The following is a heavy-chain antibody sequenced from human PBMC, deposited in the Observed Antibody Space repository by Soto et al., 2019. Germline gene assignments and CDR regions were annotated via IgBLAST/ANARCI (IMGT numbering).Heavy chain of an antibody. CDR3: ASPTTVTTIRDYYYMDV. V-gene: IGHV4-39*01. Sequence: SETLSLTCTVSGGPISSSSYYWGWIRQPPGKGLEWIGSIYYSGSTYYNPSLKSRVTISVDTSKNQFSLKLSSVTAADTAVYYCASPTTVTTIRDYYYMDVWGKGTTVTVSS. D-gene: IGHD4-17*01. CDR1: GGPISSSSYY. CDR2: IYYSGST. J-gene: IGHJ6*03.